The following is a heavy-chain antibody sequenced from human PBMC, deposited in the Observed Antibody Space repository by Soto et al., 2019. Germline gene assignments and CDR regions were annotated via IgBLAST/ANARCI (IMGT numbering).Heavy chain of an antibody. Sequence: ETLSLTCTVSGGSISSYYWSWIRQPPGKGLEWIGYIYYSGSTNYNPSLKSRVTISVDTSKNQFSLKLSSVTAADTAVYYCAREKGDGFPEWYYYMDVWGKGTTVTVSS. CDR2: IYYSGST. CDR1: GGSISSYY. CDR3: AREKGDGFPEWYYYMDV. J-gene: IGHJ6*03. D-gene: IGHD3-3*01. V-gene: IGHV4-59*01.